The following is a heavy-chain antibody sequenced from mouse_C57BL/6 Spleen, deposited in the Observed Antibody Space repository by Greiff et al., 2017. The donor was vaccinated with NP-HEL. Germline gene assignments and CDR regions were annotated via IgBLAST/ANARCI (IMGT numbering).Heavy chain of an antibody. CDR1: GYTFTSYD. Sequence: QVQLKESGPELVKPGASVKLSCKASGYTFTSYDINWVKQRPGQGLEWIGCIYPRDGSTKYNEKFKGKATLTVDQTSSTAYMELHSLTSEDSAVYFCARYYGSSYFWFAYWGQGTLVTVAA. CDR2: IYPRDGST. J-gene: IGHJ3*01. CDR3: ARYYGSSYFWFAY. D-gene: IGHD1-1*01. V-gene: IGHV1-85*01.